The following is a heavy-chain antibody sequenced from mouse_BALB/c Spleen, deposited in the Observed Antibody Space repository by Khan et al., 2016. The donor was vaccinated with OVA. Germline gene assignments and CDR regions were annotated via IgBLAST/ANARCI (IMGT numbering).Heavy chain of an antibody. J-gene: IGHJ3*01. CDR3: ARDYWDVFAY. V-gene: IGHV14-3*02. CDR1: GFNIKDTY. D-gene: IGHD4-1*01. CDR2: IDPANGYT. Sequence: VQLKQSGAELVKPGASVKLSCTASGFNIKDTYMHWVKQRPEQGLEWIGRIDPANGYTKYDPKFQGKATITADTSSNTAYLQLSSLPSEDTAVYYCARDYWDVFAYWGQGTLVTVSA.